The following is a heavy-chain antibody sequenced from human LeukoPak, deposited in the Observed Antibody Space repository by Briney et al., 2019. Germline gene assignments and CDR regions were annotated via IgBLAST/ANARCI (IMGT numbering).Heavy chain of an antibody. V-gene: IGHV4-38-2*02. CDR3: AKDDPPGSSSNY. D-gene: IGHD6-6*01. CDR2: IYHSGST. CDR1: GYSISSGYY. Sequence: SETLSLTCTVSGYSISSGYYWGWIRQPPGKGLEWIGSIYHSGSTYYNPSLKSRVTISVDTSKNQFSLKLSSVIAADTAVYYCAKDDPPGSSSNYWGQGTLVTVSS. J-gene: IGHJ4*02.